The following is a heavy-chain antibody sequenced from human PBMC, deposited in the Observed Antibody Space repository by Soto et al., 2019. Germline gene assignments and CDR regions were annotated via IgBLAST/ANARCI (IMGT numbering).Heavy chain of an antibody. CDR3: ARLAILTGYPRWFDP. D-gene: IGHD3-9*01. Sequence: QLQLQESGPGLVKTSETLSLTCTVSGGSISSSNYYWGWIRQPPGKGLEWIGSIYYIGSTYSNPSLKSRVTMSVDTSKNQFSLKLSSVTAADTAVYYCARLAILTGYPRWFDPWGQGTLVAVSS. CDR1: GGSISSSNYY. CDR2: IYYIGST. V-gene: IGHV4-39*01. J-gene: IGHJ5*02.